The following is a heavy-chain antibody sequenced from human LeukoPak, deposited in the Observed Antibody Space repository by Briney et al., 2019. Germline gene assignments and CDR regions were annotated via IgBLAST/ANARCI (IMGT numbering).Heavy chain of an antibody. Sequence: GESLKISCKGSGYSFTSYWIGWVRQMPGKGLEWMGIIYPGDSDTRYSPSFQGQVTISADKSISTAYLQWSSLKASDTAMYYCVSSGSYFPHQDYYFDYWGQGTLVTVSS. V-gene: IGHV5-51*01. CDR1: GYSFTSYW. CDR2: IYPGDSDT. J-gene: IGHJ4*02. CDR3: VSSGSYFPHQDYYFDY. D-gene: IGHD1-26*01.